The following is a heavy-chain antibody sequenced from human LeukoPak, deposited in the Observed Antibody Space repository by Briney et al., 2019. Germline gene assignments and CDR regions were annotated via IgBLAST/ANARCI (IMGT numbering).Heavy chain of an antibody. CDR1: GFTFSSYG. D-gene: IGHD4-17*01. Sequence: PGGSLRLSCAASGFTFSSYGMHWVRQAPGKGLEWVAFIRYDGSSKYGGSVKGRFTISRDNSIDTLYLQMNSLRAEDTAVYYCAKDGVLHSYGDYKVGYYMDVWGKGTTVTVSS. J-gene: IGHJ6*03. V-gene: IGHV3-30*02. CDR3: AKDGVLHSYGDYKVGYYMDV. CDR2: IRYDGSSK.